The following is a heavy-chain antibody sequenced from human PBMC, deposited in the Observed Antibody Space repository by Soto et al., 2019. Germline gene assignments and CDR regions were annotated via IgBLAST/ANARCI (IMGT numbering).Heavy chain of an antibody. V-gene: IGHV4-59*04. CDR3: ARQGRLVTRTAFDY. CDR1: GGSISSDY. D-gene: IGHD3-9*01. J-gene: IGHJ4*02. CDR2: IFYSGSI. Sequence: SETLSLTCTVSGGSISSDYYCWIWLCPGKVLEWIGNIFYSGSIYYNLSLKGRVTISVDTSKNQFHLRLSSVTAADTAVYYCARQGRLVTRTAFDYWGQGALVTVSS.